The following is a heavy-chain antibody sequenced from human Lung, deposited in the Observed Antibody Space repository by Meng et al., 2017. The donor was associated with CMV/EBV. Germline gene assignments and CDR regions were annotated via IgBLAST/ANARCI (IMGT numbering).Heavy chain of an antibody. CDR2: IYWDDDK. D-gene: IGHD2-2*01. J-gene: IGHJ5*02. Sequence: LQVLGPTLETPTTTRTLTCTFAGCSISTGEVGVGWIRQHPGKALEWLGVIYWDDDKRYSPSLKSRLTITKDTSKNQVVLTLTNMDPVDTATYYCALFTRSWFDPWGQGTLVTVSS. CDR3: ALFTRSWFDP. CDR1: GCSISTGEVG. V-gene: IGHV2-5*02.